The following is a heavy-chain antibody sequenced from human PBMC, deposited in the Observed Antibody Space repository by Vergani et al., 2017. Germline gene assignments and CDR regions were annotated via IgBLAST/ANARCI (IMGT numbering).Heavy chain of an antibody. CDR2: IIPVLGKT. D-gene: IGHD2-21*02. CDR1: GATFRSNT. J-gene: IGHJ6*02. V-gene: IGHV1-69*08. Sequence: QVQLVQSGAEVKQPGSSVKVSCKASGATFRSNTISWVRKVPGQGLYWMGSIIPVLGKTQYAQDFQGRLTLTADTSTSTAYMELTSLRSQDTAVYYCARDPRGYGGDPEDYYYGMDAWGQGTTVTVSS. CDR3: ARDPRGYGGDPEDYYYGMDA.